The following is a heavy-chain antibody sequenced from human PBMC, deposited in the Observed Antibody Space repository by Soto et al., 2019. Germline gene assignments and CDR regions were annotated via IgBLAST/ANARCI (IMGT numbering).Heavy chain of an antibody. CDR1: GDTFRRYS. J-gene: IGHJ6*02. CDR3: ARDRRTNYDYYGMDV. Sequence: QVQLVQSGAEVKKPGSSVKVSCKASGDTFRRYSITWVRQAPGQGVEWMGRFNPIVEIARYAQKFQGRVTITMDKATHTAHMELTSLRSEDTAVYYCARDRRTNYDYYGMDVWGQGTTVTVSS. CDR2: FNPIVEIA. V-gene: IGHV1-69*08.